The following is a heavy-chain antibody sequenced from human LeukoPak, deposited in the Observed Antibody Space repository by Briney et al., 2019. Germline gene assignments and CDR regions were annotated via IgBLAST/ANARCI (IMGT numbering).Heavy chain of an antibody. V-gene: IGHV4-38-2*02. CDR1: GYSISSGYY. J-gene: IGHJ4*02. D-gene: IGHD5-24*01. CDR2: IYHSGST. Sequence: SETLSLTCTVSGYSISSGYYWGWIRQPPGKGLEWIGSIYHSGSTYYNPSLKSRVTISVDTSKNQFSLKLSSVTAADTAVYYCVRDVRDGYTSSYFDYWGQGTLVTVSA. CDR3: VRDVRDGYTSSYFDY.